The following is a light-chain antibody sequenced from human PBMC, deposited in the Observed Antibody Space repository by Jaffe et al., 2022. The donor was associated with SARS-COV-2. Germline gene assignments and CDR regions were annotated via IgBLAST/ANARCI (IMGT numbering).Light chain of an antibody. Sequence: EVVLTQSPGTLSLSPGERATLSCRASQSVSSTYLAWYQQRPGQAPRLLIFGASTRATGIPDRFSGSGSGTDFTLTISRLEPVDSAVYYCHHYGASLYTFGQGTKLEIK. CDR2: GAS. J-gene: IGKJ2*01. CDR1: QSVSSTY. CDR3: HHYGASLYT. V-gene: IGKV3-20*01.